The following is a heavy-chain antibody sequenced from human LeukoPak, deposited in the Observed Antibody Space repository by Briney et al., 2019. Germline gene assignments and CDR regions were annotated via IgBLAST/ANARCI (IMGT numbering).Heavy chain of an antibody. D-gene: IGHD2-2*01. CDR3: ARAASLDF. CDR2: VFYTGST. V-gene: IGHV4-59*02. Sequence: SETLSLTCTVSGASVSPYYWSWIRQPPGKGLEWIGYVFYTGSTTYNPSLKSRLTISVDTSKSQFSLKLNSVTAADTAVYYCARAASLDFWGQGILVTASS. J-gene: IGHJ4*02. CDR1: GASVSPYY.